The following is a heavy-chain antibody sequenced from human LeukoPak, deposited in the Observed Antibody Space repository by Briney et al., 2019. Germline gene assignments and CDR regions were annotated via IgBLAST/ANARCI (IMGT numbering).Heavy chain of an antibody. V-gene: IGHV1-69*13. CDR1: GGTFSSYA. CDR3: ARNSGCSGGSCYFYYYYGMDV. Sequence: GASVKVSCKASGGTFSSYAISWVRQAPGQGLEWMGGIIPIFGTANYAQKFQGRVKITADESTSTAYMELSSLRSEDTAVYYCARNSGCSGGSCYFYYYYGMDVWGKGTTVTVSS. J-gene: IGHJ6*04. CDR2: IIPIFGTA. D-gene: IGHD2-15*01.